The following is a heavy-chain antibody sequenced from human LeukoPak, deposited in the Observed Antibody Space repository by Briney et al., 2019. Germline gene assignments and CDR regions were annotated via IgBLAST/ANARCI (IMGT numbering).Heavy chain of an antibody. J-gene: IGHJ3*02. CDR3: ARDRSPAGEDAFDI. D-gene: IGHD2-2*01. V-gene: IGHV4-30-2*01. Sequence: SETLSLTCTVSGGSISSGGYYWSWIRQPRGKGLEWIGYIYHSGSTYYNPSLKSRVTISVDRSKNQFSLKLSSVTAADTAVYYCARDRSPAGEDAFDIWGQGTMVTVSS. CDR2: IYHSGST. CDR1: GGSISSGGYY.